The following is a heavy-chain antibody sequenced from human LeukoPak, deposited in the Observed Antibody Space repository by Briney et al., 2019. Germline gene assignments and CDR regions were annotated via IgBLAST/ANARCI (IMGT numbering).Heavy chain of an antibody. J-gene: IGHJ4*02. D-gene: IGHD3-10*01. CDR3: ARALRGPFDY. Sequence: SETLSLTCTVSGGSISSYYWGWIRQPPGRGLEWIGSIYYSGSTYYNPSLKSRVTISVDTSKNQFSLKLSSVTAADTAVYYCARALRGPFDYWGQGTLVTVSS. V-gene: IGHV4-39*07. CDR1: GGSISSYY. CDR2: IYYSGST.